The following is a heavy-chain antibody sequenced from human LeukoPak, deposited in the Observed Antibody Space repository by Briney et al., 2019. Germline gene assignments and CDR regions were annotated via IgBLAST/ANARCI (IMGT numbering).Heavy chain of an antibody. CDR2: FNPSGGST. J-gene: IGHJ3*02. CDR3: ARDPLPYYDSSGYYEGAFDI. Sequence: ASVKVSYKASGYTLSDYYMHWVRQAPGQGLEWMGIFNPSGGSTSYAQKFQGRVTMTRDTSTSTVYMELSSLSSEDTAVYYCARDPLPYYDSSGYYEGAFDIWGQGTMVTVSS. V-gene: IGHV1-46*01. D-gene: IGHD3-22*01. CDR1: GYTLSDYY.